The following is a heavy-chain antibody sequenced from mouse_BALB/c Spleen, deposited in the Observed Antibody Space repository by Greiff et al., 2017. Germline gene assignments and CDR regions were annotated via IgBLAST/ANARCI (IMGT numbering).Heavy chain of an antibody. CDR1: GYTFTSYW. V-gene: IGHV1-7*01. CDR2: INPSTGYT. CDR3: ARRDRDYYAMDY. J-gene: IGHJ4*01. D-gene: IGHD3-3*01. Sequence: VQLVESGAELAKPGASVKMSCKASGYTFTSYWMHWVKQRPGQGLEWIGYINPSTGYTEYNQKFKDKATLTADKSSSTAYMQLSSLTSEDSAVYYCARRDRDYYAMDYWGQGTSVTVSS.